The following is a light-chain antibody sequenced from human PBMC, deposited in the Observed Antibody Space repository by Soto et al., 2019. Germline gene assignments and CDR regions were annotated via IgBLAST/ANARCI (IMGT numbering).Light chain of an antibody. V-gene: IGLV2-8*01. CDR1: SSDVGGYNY. Sequence: QSVLTQPPSASGSPGQSVTISCTGTSSDVGGYNYVSWYQQHPGKAPKLMIYEVTKRPSGVPDRFSGSRSGNTASLTVSGLQADDEADYYCSSFAGRNDYVVFGGGTQLTVL. CDR2: EVT. CDR3: SSFAGRNDYVV. J-gene: IGLJ2*01.